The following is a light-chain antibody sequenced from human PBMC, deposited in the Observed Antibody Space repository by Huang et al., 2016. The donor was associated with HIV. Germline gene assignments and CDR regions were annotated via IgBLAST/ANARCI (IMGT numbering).Light chain of an antibody. V-gene: IGKV3D-15*01. CDR2: ATS. CDR1: PNVRNN. Sequence: EIMMTQSPATLSVSPGGRATLACRASPNVRNNLAWYQQKTGQAPRLLIYATSTRASGIPARFTGSGSGTEFTLTISGLQSEDFAIYYCQQYDNWPPGLTFGGGTKVEI. J-gene: IGKJ4*01. CDR3: QQYDNWPPGLT.